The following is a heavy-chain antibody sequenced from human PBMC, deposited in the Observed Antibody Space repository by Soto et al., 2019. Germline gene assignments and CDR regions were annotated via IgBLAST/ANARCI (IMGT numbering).Heavy chain of an antibody. CDR3: AGLTVITAFGY. J-gene: IGHJ4*02. V-gene: IGHV4-59*01. CDR2: IYYSGST. Sequence: SETLSLTCTVSGGSISSYYWSWIRQPPGKGLEWIGYIYYSGSTNYNPSLKSRVTISVDTSKNQFSLKLSSVTAADTAVYYCAGLTVITAFGYWGQATLVTVSS. CDR1: GGSISSYY. D-gene: IGHD4-17*01.